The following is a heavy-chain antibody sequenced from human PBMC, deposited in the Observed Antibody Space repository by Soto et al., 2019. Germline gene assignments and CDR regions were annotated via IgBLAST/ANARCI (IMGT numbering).Heavy chain of an antibody. CDR1: GFTFSDFF. D-gene: IGHD2-15*01. Sequence: QVQLVESGGGLVKPGGSLRLSCAASGFTFSDFFMTWVRQAPGKGLEWLSYIGGSGDVKVYADSVQGRFTISRDNAKKSLDLHLNSLTAEDTAIYYCARSSATPNGWWGYSLDVWGQGTTVTVSS. J-gene: IGHJ6*02. CDR2: IGGSGDVK. V-gene: IGHV3-11*01. CDR3: ARSSATPNGWWGYSLDV.